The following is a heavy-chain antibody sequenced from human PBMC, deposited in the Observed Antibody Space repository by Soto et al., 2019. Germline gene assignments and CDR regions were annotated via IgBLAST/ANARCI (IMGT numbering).Heavy chain of an antibody. J-gene: IGHJ4*02. CDR3: ARDDEHGSNCALAY. CDR2: ILPNGSDK. V-gene: IGHV3-30*13. Sequence: VQLVQSGGGVVQPGRSLRLSCAASGFNFNTYFMHWVRQAPGKGLEWVAMILPNGSDKEYAASVKGRFTTSRANSNTSMYLQMASLRPEDTAVYYCARDDEHGSNCALAYWGQGALVTVSS. CDR1: GFNFNTYF. D-gene: IGHD1-26*01.